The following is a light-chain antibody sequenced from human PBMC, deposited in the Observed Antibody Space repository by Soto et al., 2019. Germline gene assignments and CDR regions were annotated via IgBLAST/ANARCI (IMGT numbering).Light chain of an antibody. CDR1: QSVSSN. CDR2: GAS. V-gene: IGKV3-15*01. CDR3: QQYNNWPTWT. J-gene: IGKJ1*01. Sequence: EIVMTQSPDTLSLSPGQRATLSCRASQSVSSNLAWYQQKPGQAPRLLIYGASTRATGIPARFSGSGSGTEFTLTISSLQSEDVAVYYCQQYNNWPTWTFGQGTKVDI.